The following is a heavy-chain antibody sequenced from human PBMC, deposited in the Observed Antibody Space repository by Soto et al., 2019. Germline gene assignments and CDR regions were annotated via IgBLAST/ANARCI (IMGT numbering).Heavy chain of an antibody. V-gene: IGHV3-23*01. CDR2: ITADGNNT. Sequence: PGGSLRLSCAASGFTFTTYAMRWVRQAPGKGLEWDSAITADGNNTYYADTVKGRFTISRDNSKNTLYLQMNSLRAEDTAVYYCARDSRNYYGSGSYYNGYYGMDVWGQGTTVTVSS. J-gene: IGHJ6*02. CDR3: ARDSRNYYGSGSYYNGYYGMDV. CDR1: GFTFTTYA. D-gene: IGHD3-10*01.